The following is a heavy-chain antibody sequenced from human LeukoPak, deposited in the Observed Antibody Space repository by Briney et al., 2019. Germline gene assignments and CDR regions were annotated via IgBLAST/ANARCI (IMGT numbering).Heavy chain of an antibody. CDR2: INSDGSST. D-gene: IGHD6-19*01. J-gene: IGHJ4*02. CDR1: GSTFSNYW. CDR3: ARGSSGWTHYFDS. Sequence: GGSLRLSCAASGSTFSNYWIHWVRQAPGKGLVWVSRINSDGSSTTYADSVKGRFTISRDNAKNTMYLQMNSLRAEDTAVYYCARGSSGWTHYFDSWGQGTLVAVSS. V-gene: IGHV3-74*01.